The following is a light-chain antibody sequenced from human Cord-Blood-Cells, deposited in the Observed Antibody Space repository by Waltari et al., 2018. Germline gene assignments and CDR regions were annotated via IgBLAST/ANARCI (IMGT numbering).Light chain of an antibody. CDR2: DAS. J-gene: IGKJ4*01. CDR3: QQDDNLPPA. CDR1: QDINHY. Sequence: DSQTTQSPSFLSASVRDRVTITFQASQDINHYLNWYQQKTGKTTKLLIYDASNLETGGPSRFSGSGSGTDFTFTISSLQPEDIATYDCQQDDNLPPAFGGGTKVEIK. V-gene: IGKV1-33*01.